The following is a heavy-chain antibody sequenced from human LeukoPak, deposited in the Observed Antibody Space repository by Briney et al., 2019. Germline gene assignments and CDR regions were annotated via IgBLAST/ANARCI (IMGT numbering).Heavy chain of an antibody. CDR1: GGSISSYY. Sequence: SETLSLTCTVSGGSISSYYWSWIRQPPGKGLEWIGYIYYGGSTNYNPSLKSRVTISVDTSKNQFSLKLSSVTAADTAVYYCARVEGGGLVDVWGQGTTVTVSS. J-gene: IGHJ6*02. D-gene: IGHD3-16*01. V-gene: IGHV4-59*01. CDR3: ARVEGGGLVDV. CDR2: IYYGGST.